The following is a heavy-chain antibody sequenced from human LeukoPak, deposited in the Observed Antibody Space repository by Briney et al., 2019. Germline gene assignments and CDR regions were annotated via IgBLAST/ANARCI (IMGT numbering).Heavy chain of an antibody. CDR1: GFTFTNYA. Sequence: PGGSLRLSCAASGFTFTNYAMSWVRQAPGKGLEWVSRINSDGSSTTYADSVQDRFTISRDNAKNTLYLQMNSLRADDTAVYYCARSVYSYYANWFDPWGQGTLVTVSS. V-gene: IGHV3-74*01. CDR3: ARSVYSYYANWFDP. J-gene: IGHJ5*02. CDR2: INSDGSST. D-gene: IGHD4-11*01.